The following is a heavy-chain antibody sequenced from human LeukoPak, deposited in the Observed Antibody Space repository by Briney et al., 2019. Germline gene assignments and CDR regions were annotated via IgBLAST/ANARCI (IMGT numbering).Heavy chain of an antibody. CDR2: IYPGDSDT. CDR1: GYSFTSYW. D-gene: IGHD2-15*01. J-gene: IGHJ4*02. Sequence: GESLKISCKGSGYSFTSYWIGWVRQMPGKGLEWMGIIYPGDSDTRYSPSFQGQVTISADKSISTAYLQWSSLKASDTAMYYCARLRGGTTVRYRSGGSCYLDYWGQGTLVTVSS. CDR3: ARLRGGTTVRYRSGGSCYLDY. V-gene: IGHV5-51*01.